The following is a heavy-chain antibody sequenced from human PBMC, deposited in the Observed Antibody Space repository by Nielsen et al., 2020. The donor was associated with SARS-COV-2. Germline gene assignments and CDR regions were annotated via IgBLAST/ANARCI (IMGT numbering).Heavy chain of an antibody. V-gene: IGHV3-21*04. CDR2: ISSSSSYI. Sequence: WIRQPPGKGLEWVSSISSSSSYIYYADSVKGRFTISRDNSKNTLYLQMNSLRAEDTAVYYCAKVPAMVRGVIITSSFYGMDVWGQGTTVTVSS. CDR3: AKVPAMVRGVIITSSFYGMDV. J-gene: IGHJ6*02. D-gene: IGHD3-10*01.